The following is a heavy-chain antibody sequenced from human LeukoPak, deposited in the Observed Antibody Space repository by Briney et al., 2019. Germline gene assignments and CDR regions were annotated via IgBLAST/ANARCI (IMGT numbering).Heavy chain of an antibody. CDR2: TYSDSSA. Sequence: GGSLRLSCAAPGFTLSNNYMSWVRQAPGKGLEWVSITYSDSSANYADSVKGRFTISRDTSQNTLSLQMNSLRAEDTAVYYCVRKNRDFNAAFDIWGQGTVVTVSA. CDR1: GFTLSNNY. CDR3: VRKNRDFNAAFDI. J-gene: IGHJ3*02. D-gene: IGHD2-21*02. V-gene: IGHV3-53*01.